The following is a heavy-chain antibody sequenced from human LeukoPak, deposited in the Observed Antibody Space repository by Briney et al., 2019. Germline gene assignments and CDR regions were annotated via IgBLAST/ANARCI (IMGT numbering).Heavy chain of an antibody. D-gene: IGHD3-10*01. V-gene: IGHV1-46*01. J-gene: IGHJ3*02. Sequence: ASVKVSCKASGYTFTSYDINWVRQATGQGLEWMGIINPSGGSTSYAQKFQGRVTMTRDTSTSTVYMELSSLRSEDTAVYYCARAGGGSGSSSAFDIWGQGTMVTVSS. CDR2: INPSGGST. CDR3: ARAGGGSGSSSAFDI. CDR1: GYTFTSYD.